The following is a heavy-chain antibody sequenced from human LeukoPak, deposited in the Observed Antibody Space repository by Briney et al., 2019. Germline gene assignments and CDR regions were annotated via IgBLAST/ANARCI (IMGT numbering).Heavy chain of an antibody. CDR1: GGSISCYY. Sequence: SETLSLTCTVSGGSISCYYWSWLRQPPGKGLEWIGYFYYSGSTNYNPDLKSRVTISEDTSKNQISLKLSSVTAADTAVYYCARVRGYYDSSGYDYWGQGTLVTVSS. D-gene: IGHD3-22*01. CDR3: ARVRGYYDSSGYDY. V-gene: IGHV4-59*01. J-gene: IGHJ4*02. CDR2: FYYSGST.